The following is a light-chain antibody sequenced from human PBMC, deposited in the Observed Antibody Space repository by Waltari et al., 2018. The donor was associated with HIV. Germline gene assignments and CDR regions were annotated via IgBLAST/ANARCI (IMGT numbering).Light chain of an antibody. V-gene: IGKV1-39*01. CDR1: QRISNY. J-gene: IGKJ1*01. CDR3: QQSHSTPR. Sequence: DIQMTQSPSSLSASVGDRVTITCRASQRISNYLNWYQHKSGQAPNLLIYAESNLQSGVPSRFSGSGSWTDFNLTISNLQPEDLATYYCQQSHSTPRFGQGTKVEIK. CDR2: AES.